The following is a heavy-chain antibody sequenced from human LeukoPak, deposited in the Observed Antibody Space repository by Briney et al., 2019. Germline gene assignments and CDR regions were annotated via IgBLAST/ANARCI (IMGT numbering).Heavy chain of an antibody. CDR2: ISAYNGNT. V-gene: IGHV1-18*01. J-gene: IGHJ4*01. CDR1: GYTFTSYG. CDR3: ARVVHRSYYYDSSGYPAPMDFDY. D-gene: IGHD3-22*01. Sequence: ASVKVSCKASGYTFTSYGISWVRQAPGQGLEWMGWISAYNGNTNYAQKPQGRVTMTTDTSTSTAYMELRSLRSDDTAVYYCARVVHRSYYYDSSGYPAPMDFDYWGQEPWSPSPQ.